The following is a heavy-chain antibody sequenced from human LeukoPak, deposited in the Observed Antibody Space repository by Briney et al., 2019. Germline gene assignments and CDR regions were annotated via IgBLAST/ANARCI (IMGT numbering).Heavy chain of an antibody. CDR1: GFTFDDYA. V-gene: IGHV3-9*01. CDR3: AKGDV. CDR2: ISWNSGSI. Sequence: GRSLRLSCAASGFTFDDYAMHWVRHAPGKGLEWVSGISWNSGSIGYADSVKGRFTISRDNAKDSLYLQMNSLRAEDTALYYCAKGDVWGQGTTVTVSS. J-gene: IGHJ6*02.